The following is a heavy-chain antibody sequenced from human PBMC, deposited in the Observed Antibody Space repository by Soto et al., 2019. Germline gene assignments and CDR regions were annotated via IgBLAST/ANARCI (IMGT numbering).Heavy chain of an antibody. V-gene: IGHV3-73*01. Sequence: GGSLRLSCAASGFTFSGSAMHWVRQASGKGLEWVGRIRSKANSYATAYAASVKGRFTISRDDSKNTAYPQMNSLKTEDTAVYYCTRPPSSIAAQWGQGTLVTVSS. CDR3: TRPPSSIAAQ. D-gene: IGHD6-6*01. CDR1: GFTFSGSA. J-gene: IGHJ4*02. CDR2: IRSKANSYAT.